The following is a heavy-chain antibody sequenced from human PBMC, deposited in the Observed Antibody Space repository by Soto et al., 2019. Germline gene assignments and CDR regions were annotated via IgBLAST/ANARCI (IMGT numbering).Heavy chain of an antibody. V-gene: IGHV4-4*07. Sequence: SETLSLTCTVSGGSVSSYYWSWIRQPAGKGLEWIGRFYTSGNTNYNPSLKSRVTMSLDTSKNQFSLKLSSVTAADTAVYFSASDSTGWFDPWGQGTLVTVSS. CDR2: FYTSGNT. CDR1: GGSVSSYY. J-gene: IGHJ5*02. D-gene: IGHD7-27*01. CDR3: ASDSTGWFDP.